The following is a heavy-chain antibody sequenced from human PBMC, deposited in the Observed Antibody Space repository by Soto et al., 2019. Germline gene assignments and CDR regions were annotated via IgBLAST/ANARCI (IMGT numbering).Heavy chain of an antibody. CDR2: IYHSGST. J-gene: IGHJ5*02. Sequence: GTLALTCAVSGYSLGSGYYWGWIRQPTGKGLEWIGSIYHSGSTYYNPSLKSRVTISVDTSKNQFSLRLSSVTAADTAVYYCARGTRWEPTSADPEAVLSLDPWGQVT. CDR3: ARGTRWEPTSADPEAVLSLDP. D-gene: IGHD1-26*01. V-gene: IGHV4-38-2*01. CDR1: GYSLGSGYY.